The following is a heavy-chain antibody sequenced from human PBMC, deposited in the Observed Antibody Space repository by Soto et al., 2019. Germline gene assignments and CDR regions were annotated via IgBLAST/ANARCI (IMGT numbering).Heavy chain of an antibody. CDR1: GGSISSGGYD. V-gene: IGHV4-31*11. Sequence: SETLSLTCAVSGGSISSGGYDWSWIRQHPGKGLEWIGYIYYSGSTYYNPSLKSRVTISVDTSKNQFSLKLSSVTAADTAVYYCARYSAIYGSGRESDYWGQGTLVTVSS. CDR2: IYYSGST. CDR3: ARYSAIYGSGRESDY. J-gene: IGHJ4*02. D-gene: IGHD3-10*01.